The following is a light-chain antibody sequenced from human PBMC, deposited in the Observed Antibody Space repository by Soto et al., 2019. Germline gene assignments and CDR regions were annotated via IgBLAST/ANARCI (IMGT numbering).Light chain of an antibody. V-gene: IGKV1-5*03. CDR2: KAS. CDR1: QRISTW. CDR3: QQYKSYPHT. Sequence: DIQMTQSPSTLSASVGDRVTLTCRASQRISTWLAWYQQKPGQAPKLLIYKASSLESGVPSRFSGSGSGTEFTLSISILQRDDFATYFCQQYKSYPHTFGQGTKLEIK. J-gene: IGKJ2*01.